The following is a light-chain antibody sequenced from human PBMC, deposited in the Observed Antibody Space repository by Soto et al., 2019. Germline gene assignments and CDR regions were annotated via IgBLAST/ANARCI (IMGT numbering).Light chain of an antibody. V-gene: IGLV2-14*03. Sequence: SALTQPASVSGSPGQSITISCTGSNSDVGGYNYVSWYQQHPGKVPKLIIYDVTHRPSGVSDRLSGSKSGNTASLTISGLQADDEADYYCSSYTSSDTLVFGGGTKLTVL. CDR3: SSYTSSDTLV. CDR2: DVT. CDR1: NSDVGGYNY. J-gene: IGLJ3*02.